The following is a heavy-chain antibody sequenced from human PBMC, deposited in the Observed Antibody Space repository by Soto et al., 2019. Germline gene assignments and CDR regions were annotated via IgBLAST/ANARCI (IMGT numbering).Heavy chain of an antibody. D-gene: IGHD2-15*01. CDR2: ISYDGSNK. J-gene: IGHJ4*02. V-gene: IGHV3-30*03. CDR3: HCSSGYYFDY. CDR1: GFTFSSYG. Sequence: GGSLRLSCAASGFTFSSYGMHWVRQAQGKGLEWVAVISYDGSNKYYADSVKGRFTISRDNSKNTLYLQMNSLRAEDTAVYYCHCSSGYYFDYWGQGTLVTVSS.